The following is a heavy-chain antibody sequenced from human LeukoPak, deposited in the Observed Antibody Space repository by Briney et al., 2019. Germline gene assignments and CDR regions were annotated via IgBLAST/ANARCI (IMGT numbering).Heavy chain of an antibody. D-gene: IGHD3-10*01. CDR3: AGVFSGRRPFEL. CDR1: GGSINDYY. J-gene: IGHJ4*02. CDR2: IYYRGTT. Sequence: SETLSLTCTVSGGSINDYYWNWLRQPPGKRLEWIGFIYYRGTTNNNPSLKSRVTTSIDTSKKQFSLNLSSVTAADTAIYYCAGVFSGRRPFELWGQGILVTVSS. V-gene: IGHV4-59*03.